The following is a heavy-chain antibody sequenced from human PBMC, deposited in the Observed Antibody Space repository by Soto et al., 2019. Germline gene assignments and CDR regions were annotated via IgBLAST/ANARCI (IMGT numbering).Heavy chain of an antibody. J-gene: IGHJ4*02. CDR1: GGTFSSYA. CDR2: IIPIFGTA. V-gene: IGHV1-69*13. CDR3: ARSYYYGSGSYWDY. D-gene: IGHD3-10*01. Sequence: GASVKVSCKASGGTFSSYAISWVRQAPGQGLEWMGGIIPIFGTANYAQKFQGRVTITADESTSTAYMELSSLRSEDTAVYYCARSYYYGSGSYWDYWGQGTLVTVSS.